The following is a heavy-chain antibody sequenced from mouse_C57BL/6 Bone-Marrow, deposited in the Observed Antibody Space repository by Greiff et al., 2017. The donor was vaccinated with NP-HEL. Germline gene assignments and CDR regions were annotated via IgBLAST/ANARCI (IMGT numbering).Heavy chain of an antibody. Sequence: QVQLQQPGAELVKPGASVKLSCKASGYTFTSYWMHWVKQRPGPGLEWIGMIHPNSGSTNYNEKFKSTATLTVDKSSSTAYMQLSSLTSEDSAVDYCASEFITTVGPTVFADWGQGTLVTVSA. CDR1: GYTFTSYW. CDR3: ASEFITTVGPTVFAD. CDR2: IHPNSGST. D-gene: IGHD1-1*01. J-gene: IGHJ3*01. V-gene: IGHV1-64*01.